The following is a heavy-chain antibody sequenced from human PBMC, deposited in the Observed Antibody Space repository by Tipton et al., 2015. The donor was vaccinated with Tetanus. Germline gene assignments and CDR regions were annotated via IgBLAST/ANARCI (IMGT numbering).Heavy chain of an antibody. CDR2: MYYSGTT. Sequence: LRLSCTISGDSMSGEFDYWSWIRHLPGKGLQWIGYMYYSGTTHYNPSLKSRVTISIDRSKNQLSLKLTSVTAADTAVYYCARATSAGPAYNWFDPWGQGTLVTVSS. D-gene: IGHD6-13*01. CDR1: GDSMSGEFDY. V-gene: IGHV4-30-4*01. J-gene: IGHJ5*02. CDR3: ARATSAGPAYNWFDP.